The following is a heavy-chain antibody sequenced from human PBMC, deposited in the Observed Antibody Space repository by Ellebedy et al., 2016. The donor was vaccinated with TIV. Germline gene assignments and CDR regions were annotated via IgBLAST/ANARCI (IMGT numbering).Heavy chain of an antibody. J-gene: IGHJ4*02. D-gene: IGHD2-15*01. CDR1: GFTFSSYA. Sequence: GGSLRLSYAASGFTFSSYAMSWVRQAPGKGLEWVSAISGSGGSTYYADSVKGRFTISRDNSKNTLYLQMNSLRAEDTAVYYCAGYCSGGSCQKGVYWGQGTLVTVSS. V-gene: IGHV3-23*01. CDR3: AGYCSGGSCQKGVY. CDR2: ISGSGGST.